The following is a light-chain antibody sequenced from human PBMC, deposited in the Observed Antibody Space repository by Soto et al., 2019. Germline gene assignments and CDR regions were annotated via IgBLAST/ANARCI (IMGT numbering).Light chain of an antibody. CDR2: RAS. CDR1: QSVDTW. V-gene: IGKV1-5*03. J-gene: IGKJ1*01. CDR3: QHYNDYSRV. Sequence: DIQMTQSPSTLSASIGDTVTITCRTSQSVDTWLAWYQHKAGKAPKLLIYRASSLATAVPSRFSGSGSGTAFTLTITSLQPDDFATYYCQHYNDYSRVFGQGTQVEIK.